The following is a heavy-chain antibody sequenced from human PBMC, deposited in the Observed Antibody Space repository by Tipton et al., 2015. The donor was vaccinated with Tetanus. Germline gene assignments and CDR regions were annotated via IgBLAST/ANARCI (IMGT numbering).Heavy chain of an antibody. CDR3: ARAPGYDSSGNVYYYSYYMDV. CDR2: ISSSSKYI. Sequence: SLRLSCAASGFTFSNYSMNWVRQAPGKGLEWVSSISSSSKYIYYADSVKGRFTISRDNAKSSLYLQMNSLRAEDTAVDSCARAPGYDSSGNVYYYSYYMDVWCKATPVAVPS. J-gene: IGHJ6*03. CDR1: GFTFSNYS. D-gene: IGHD3-22*01. V-gene: IGHV3-21*01.